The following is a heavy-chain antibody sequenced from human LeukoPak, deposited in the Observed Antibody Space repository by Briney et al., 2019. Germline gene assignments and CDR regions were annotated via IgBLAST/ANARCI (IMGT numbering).Heavy chain of an antibody. CDR2: IYTSGST. V-gene: IGHV4-4*07. CDR1: GGSISSYY. J-gene: IGHJ4*02. CDR3: ARVRYYDFWSGYYGSFDY. D-gene: IGHD3-3*01. Sequence: SETLSLTCTVSGGSISSYYWSWIRQPAGKGLEWIGRIYTSGSTNYNPSLKSRVTMSVDTSKNQFSLKLSSVTAADTAVYYCARVRYYDFWSGYYGSFDYWGQGTLVTVSS.